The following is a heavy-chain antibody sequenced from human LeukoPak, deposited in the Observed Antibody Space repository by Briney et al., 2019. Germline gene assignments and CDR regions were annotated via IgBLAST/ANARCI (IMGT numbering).Heavy chain of an antibody. CDR3: ARARRLYDSSSYYYFDY. Sequence: GGSLRLSCVASGFTFSSYAMSWVRQAPGKGLDWVSVIYSGGSTYYADSVKGRFTISRDTSKNTLSLQMNSLRAEDTAVYFCARARRLYDSSSYYYFDYRGQGTLVTVSS. CDR1: GFTFSSYA. CDR2: IYSGGST. V-gene: IGHV3-53*01. J-gene: IGHJ4*02. D-gene: IGHD3-22*01.